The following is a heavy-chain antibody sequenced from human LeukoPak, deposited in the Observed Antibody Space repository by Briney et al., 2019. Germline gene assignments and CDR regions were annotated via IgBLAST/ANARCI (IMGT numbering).Heavy chain of an antibody. D-gene: IGHD2-15*01. CDR1: GFTFSSYW. J-gene: IGHJ1*01. CDR3: ARALTRYCSGGSCYLIGH. CDR2: INHNGNVN. Sequence: PGGSLRLSCAASGFTFSSYWMNWARQAPGKGLEWVASINHNGNVNYYVDSVKGRFTISRDNAKNSLYLQMNSLRAEDTAVYYCARALTRYCSGGSCYLIGHWGQGTLVTVSS. V-gene: IGHV3-7*03.